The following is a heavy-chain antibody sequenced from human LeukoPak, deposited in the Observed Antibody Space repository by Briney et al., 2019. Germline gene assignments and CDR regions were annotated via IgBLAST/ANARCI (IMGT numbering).Heavy chain of an antibody. D-gene: IGHD2-21*01. CDR1: GFTFSSHV. V-gene: IGHV3-74*01. Sequence: GGSLRLSCAASGFTFSSHVMSWVRQAPGKGLEWVSHFYSDGSSTNYADSVKGRFTISRDSAKNTLYLQMNSLRAEDTAVYYCARALIAAAGWYFDLWGRGTLVTVSS. CDR2: FYSDGSST. J-gene: IGHJ2*01. CDR3: ARALIAAAGWYFDL.